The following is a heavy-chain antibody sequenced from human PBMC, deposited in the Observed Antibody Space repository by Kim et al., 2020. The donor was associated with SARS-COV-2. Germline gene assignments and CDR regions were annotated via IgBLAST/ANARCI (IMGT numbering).Heavy chain of an antibody. CDR2: IYYSGST. D-gene: IGHD2-21*02. Sequence: SETLSLTCTVSGGSISSYYWSWIRQPPGKGLEWIGYIYYSGSTNYNPSLKSRVTISVDTSKNQFSLKLSSVTAADTAVYYCARHVRGDLPFDYWGQGTLVTVSS. V-gene: IGHV4-59*08. J-gene: IGHJ4*02. CDR3: ARHVRGDLPFDY. CDR1: GGSISSYY.